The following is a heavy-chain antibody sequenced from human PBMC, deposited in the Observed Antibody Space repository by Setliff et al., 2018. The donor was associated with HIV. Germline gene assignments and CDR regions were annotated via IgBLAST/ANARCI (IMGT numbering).Heavy chain of an antibody. J-gene: IGHJ6*03. D-gene: IGHD1-26*01. V-gene: IGHV4-4*02. Sequence: SETLSLTCAVSGGSISSSNWWSWVRQPPGKGLEWIGEIYHSGGTNYNPSLKSRVTISMDTSKNQFSLKLTSVTAADTAVYYCATCSGSQGLVYYYYMDVWGKGTTVTVSS. CDR1: GGSISSSNW. CDR2: IYHSGGT. CDR3: ATCSGSQGLVYYYYMDV.